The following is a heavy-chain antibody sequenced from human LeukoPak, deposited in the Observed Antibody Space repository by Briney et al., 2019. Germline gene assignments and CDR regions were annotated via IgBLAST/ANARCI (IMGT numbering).Heavy chain of an antibody. V-gene: IGHV1-69*13. D-gene: IGHD3-3*01. CDR2: IIPIFGTL. CDR1: GGTFGNYA. J-gene: IGHJ4*02. Sequence: GASVKASCKASGGTFGNYAISWVRQAPGQGLEWMGGIIPIFGTLNYAQKFQGRVTITADESTSTVYMELSSLKSEDTAVYYCAGGKLFDFWSGYYPMDDSWGQGTLLTVSS. CDR3: AGGKLFDFWSGYYPMDDS.